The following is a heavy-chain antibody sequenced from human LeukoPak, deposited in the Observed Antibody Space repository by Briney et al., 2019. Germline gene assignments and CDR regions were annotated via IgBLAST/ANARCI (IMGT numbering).Heavy chain of an antibody. Sequence: SETLSLTCTASGGSISSGDYSWSWIRQPPGKGLEWIGYIYYSGSTYYNPSLKSRVTISVDTSKNQFSLKLSSVTAADTAVYYCARVLGSSGYYSPYFDYWGQGTLVTVSS. CDR2: IYYSGST. D-gene: IGHD3-22*01. J-gene: IGHJ4*02. V-gene: IGHV4-30-4*01. CDR3: ARVLGSSGYYSPYFDY. CDR1: GGSISSGDYS.